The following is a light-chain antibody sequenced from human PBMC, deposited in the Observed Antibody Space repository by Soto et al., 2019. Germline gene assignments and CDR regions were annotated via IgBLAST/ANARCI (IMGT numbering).Light chain of an antibody. Sequence: IQLTQSPSSLSASVGDSVTITCRASQGITSYLAWYQQKPGKAPNLLLYGASTLQSGVPSRFSGSGSGTDFTLTINSLQAEDVAPYYCQQTRSYPSTFGGGTKVDIK. J-gene: IGKJ4*01. CDR2: GAS. CDR3: QQTRSYPST. CDR1: QGITSY. V-gene: IGKV1-9*01.